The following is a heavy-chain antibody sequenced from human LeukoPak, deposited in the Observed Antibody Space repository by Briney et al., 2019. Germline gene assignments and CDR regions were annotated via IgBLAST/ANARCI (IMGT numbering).Heavy chain of an antibody. V-gene: IGHV4-59*01. CDR2: IYYSGST. CDR1: GGSISSYY. J-gene: IGHJ6*03. Sequence: SETLSLTCTVSGGSISSYYWSWIRQPPGKGLEWIGYIYYSGSTNYNPSLKSRVTISVDTSKNQFSLKLSSVTAADTAVYYCARATDYYYYYMDVWGKGTTVTTSS. CDR3: ARATDYYYYYMDV.